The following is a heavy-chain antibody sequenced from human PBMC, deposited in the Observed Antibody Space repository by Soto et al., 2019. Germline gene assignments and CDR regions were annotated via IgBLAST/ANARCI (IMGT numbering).Heavy chain of an antibody. CDR3: ARDHWDCSGGGCDPQQKYPFATDA. Sequence: GGSLRLSCAVSGFSFTSYAMHLVRQSPGKGLEWVAFISYHGSNKFYADSVKGRFTISRGSSKNTLDLQMTRLRPEDTAVYYCARDHWDCSGGGCDPQQKYPFATDAWGQGTTVTVSS. J-gene: IGHJ6*02. CDR1: GFSFTSYA. CDR2: ISYHGSNK. V-gene: IGHV3-30*03. D-gene: IGHD2-15*01.